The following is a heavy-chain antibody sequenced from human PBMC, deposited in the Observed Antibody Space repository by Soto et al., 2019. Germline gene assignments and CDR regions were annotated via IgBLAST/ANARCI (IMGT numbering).Heavy chain of an antibody. J-gene: IGHJ4*02. V-gene: IGHV1-2*02. CDR2: INPNSGGT. Sequence: APVKGSRKGSGYTLTRYYMHWVRQAPGQGLEWMGWINPNSGGTNYAQKFQGRVTMTRDTSISTAYMELSRLRSDDTAVYYCARDRPRGSYPHPLDYWGQGTLVTVSS. D-gene: IGHD1-26*01. CDR1: GYTLTRYY. CDR3: ARDRPRGSYPHPLDY.